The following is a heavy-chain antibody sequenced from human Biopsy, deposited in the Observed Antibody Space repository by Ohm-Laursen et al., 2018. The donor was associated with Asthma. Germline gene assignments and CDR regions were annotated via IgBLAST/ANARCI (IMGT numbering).Heavy chain of an antibody. D-gene: IGHD4-17*01. CDR2: NDHEEGGT. Sequence: ASVKVSCKVSGYTLTDLSMHWVRQAPGQGLEWMGGNDHEEGGTVNARRFQGRVTMTEDTSTDTAYMELSSLSSDDTAVYYCASDFPKDYVRYNFQFWGQGTLVTVSS. CDR3: ASDFPKDYVRYNFQF. V-gene: IGHV1-24*01. J-gene: IGHJ4*02. CDR1: GYTLTDLS.